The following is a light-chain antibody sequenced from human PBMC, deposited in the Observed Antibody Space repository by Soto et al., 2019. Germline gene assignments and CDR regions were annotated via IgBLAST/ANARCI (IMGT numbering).Light chain of an antibody. CDR1: SSDVGGYNY. Sequence: QSALTQPASVSGSPGQSITISCTGTSSDVGGYNYVSWYQQHPRKAPKLMIYEVSNRPSGVSNRFSGSKSGNTASLTISGLQAEDGADYYCSSYTSSSTRVFGGGTKLTVL. CDR3: SSYTSSSTRV. CDR2: EVS. J-gene: IGLJ3*02. V-gene: IGLV2-14*01.